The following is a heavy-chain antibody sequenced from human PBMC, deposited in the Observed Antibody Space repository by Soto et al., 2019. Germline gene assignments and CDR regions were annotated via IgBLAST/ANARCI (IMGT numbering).Heavy chain of an antibody. CDR2: ISYRGST. Sequence: QVQLQESGPGLVKPSQTLSLTCTVSGGSFSGGGYYWSWIRQHPGKGLEWMGYISYRGSTKYKPSLQTLLTVSIDTSKHQFSLGLTAVTAADTAIYFCARTSIFGVVLNAFDIWGQGTLVTVSS. D-gene: IGHD3-3*01. CDR3: ARTSIFGVVLNAFDI. V-gene: IGHV4-31*01. J-gene: IGHJ3*02. CDR1: GGSFSGGGYY.